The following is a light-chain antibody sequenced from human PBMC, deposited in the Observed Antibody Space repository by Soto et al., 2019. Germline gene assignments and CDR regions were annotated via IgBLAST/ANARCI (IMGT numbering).Light chain of an antibody. J-gene: IGKJ1*01. Sequence: IQLTQSPSSLSASVGDRVIMTCRASQGISSYLAWYQQKPGKAPTLLIYAASTLETGVPSRFSGSGSGTDFTLTISSLQPEDFATYYCQQYNSYSSFGPGTKVEIK. CDR1: QGISSY. CDR2: AAS. CDR3: QQYNSYSS. V-gene: IGKV1-9*01.